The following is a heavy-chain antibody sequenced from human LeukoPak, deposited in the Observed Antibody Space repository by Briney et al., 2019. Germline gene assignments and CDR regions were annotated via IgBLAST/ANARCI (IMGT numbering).Heavy chain of an antibody. J-gene: IGHJ6*03. CDR2: IIPIFGTA. Sequence: SVKVSCKASGGTFSSYAISWVRQAPGQGLEWMGGIIPIFGTANYAQKFQGRVTITTDESTSTAYMEPSSLRSEDTAVYYCARSRRAGLGYMDVWGKGTTVTVSS. CDR3: ARSRRAGLGYMDV. CDR1: GGTFSSYA. D-gene: IGHD6-19*01. V-gene: IGHV1-69*05.